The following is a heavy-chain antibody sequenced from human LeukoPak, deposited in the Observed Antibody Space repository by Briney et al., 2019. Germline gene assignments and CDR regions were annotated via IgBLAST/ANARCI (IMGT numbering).Heavy chain of an antibody. CDR1: GFTFSSYS. CDR2: ISPSSSST. Sequence: PGGSLRLSCAASGFTFSSYSLNWVRQAPGKGLEWVSYISPSSSSTYCADSVKGRFTISRDNARNSLYLQMNSLSTEDTALYYCARDRLPDYWGQGTLVTVSS. J-gene: IGHJ4*02. D-gene: IGHD5-18*01. V-gene: IGHV3-48*01. CDR3: ARDRLPDY.